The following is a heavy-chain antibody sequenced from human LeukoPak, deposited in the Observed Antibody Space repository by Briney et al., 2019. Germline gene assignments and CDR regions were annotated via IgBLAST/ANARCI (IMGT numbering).Heavy chain of an antibody. Sequence: GASVKVSCKVSGYTLTELSMHWVRQAPGKGLEWMGGFDPEDGETIYAQKFQGRVTMTEDTSTDTAYMELSSLRSEDTAVYYCARGPWLLYGMYNWFDPWGQGTLVTVSS. D-gene: IGHD3-3*01. CDR1: GYTLTELS. CDR3: ARGPWLLYGMYNWFDP. CDR2: FDPEDGET. J-gene: IGHJ5*02. V-gene: IGHV1-24*01.